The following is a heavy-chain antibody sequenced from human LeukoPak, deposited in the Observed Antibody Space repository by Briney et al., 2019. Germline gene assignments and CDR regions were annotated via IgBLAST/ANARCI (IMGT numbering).Heavy chain of an antibody. CDR3: ARVSYSSGWSRSPYYYYMDV. D-gene: IGHD6-19*01. V-gene: IGHV1-69*06. J-gene: IGHJ6*03. Sequence: SVKVSCKASGGTFSSYAISWVRQAPGQGLEWMGGIIPIFGTANYAQKFQGRVTITADKSTSTAYMELSSLRSEDTAVYYCARVSYSSGWSRSPYYYYMDVWGKGTTVTVSS. CDR1: GGTFSSYA. CDR2: IIPIFGTA.